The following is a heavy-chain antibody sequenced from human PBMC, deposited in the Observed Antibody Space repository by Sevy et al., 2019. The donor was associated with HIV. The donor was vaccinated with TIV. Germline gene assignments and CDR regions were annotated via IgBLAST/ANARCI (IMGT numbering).Heavy chain of an antibody. CDR3: AKTSPRYDILTGYYNY. J-gene: IGHJ6*02. V-gene: IGHV3-23*01. CDR2: ISGSGGST. CDR1: GFTFSSYA. D-gene: IGHD3-9*01. Sequence: GGSLRLSCAASGFTFSSYAMSWVRQAPGKGLEWVSAISGSGGSTYYADSVKGRFTISRDNSKNTLYLQMNSLRAEDTAVYYCAKTSPRYDILTGYYNYWGQGTTVTVSS.